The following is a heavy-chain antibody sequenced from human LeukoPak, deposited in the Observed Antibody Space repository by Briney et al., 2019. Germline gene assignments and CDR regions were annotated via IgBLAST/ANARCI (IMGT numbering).Heavy chain of an antibody. CDR1: GFTFSSYS. Sequence: PGGSLRLSCAASGFTFSSYSMNWVRHAPGKGLEWVSSISSSSSYIYYADSVKGRFTISRDNAKNSLYLQMNSLRAEDTAVYYCARESVLSSSWSPFDYWGQGTLVTVSS. V-gene: IGHV3-21*01. D-gene: IGHD6-13*01. CDR2: ISSSSSYI. J-gene: IGHJ4*02. CDR3: ARESVLSSSWSPFDY.